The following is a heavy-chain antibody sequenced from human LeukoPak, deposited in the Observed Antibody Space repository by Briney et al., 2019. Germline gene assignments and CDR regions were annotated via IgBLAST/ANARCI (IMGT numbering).Heavy chain of an antibody. CDR1: GYTFTGHY. CDR2: ITPNSGDT. CDR3: ARAAIAVAGDYHYHYMDV. D-gene: IGHD6-19*01. V-gene: IGHV1-2*02. Sequence: ASVKVSCKASGYTFTGHYMHWVRQAPGQGLEWMGWITPNSGDTDYAQRFQGRVTMTRDTSISTAYMELSRLRSDDTAVYYCARAAIAVAGDYHYHYMDVWGKGTTVTVSS. J-gene: IGHJ6*03.